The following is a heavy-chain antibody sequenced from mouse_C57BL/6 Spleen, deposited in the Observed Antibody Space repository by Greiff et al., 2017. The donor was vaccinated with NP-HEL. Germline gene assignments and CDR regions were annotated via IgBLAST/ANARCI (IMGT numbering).Heavy chain of an antibody. D-gene: IGHD2-2*01. CDR1: GYTFTSYW. CDR3: AIYGYGYAMDY. J-gene: IGHJ4*01. CDR2: INPSNGGT. Sequence: QVQLQQSGTELVKPGASVKLSCKASGYTFTSYWMHWVKQRPGQGLEWMGNINPSNGGTNYNEKFKSKATLTVDKSSSTAYMQLSSLTSEDSAVYYCAIYGYGYAMDYWGPGTSVTVSS. V-gene: IGHV1-53*01.